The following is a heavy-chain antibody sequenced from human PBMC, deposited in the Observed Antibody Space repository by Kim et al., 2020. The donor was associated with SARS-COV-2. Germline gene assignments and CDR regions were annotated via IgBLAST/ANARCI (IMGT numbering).Heavy chain of an antibody. CDR1: AFTFGDYW. CDR2: IKQDGSEA. Sequence: GGSLRLSCVASAFTFGDYWMTWVRQAPGKGLEWVANIKQDGSEAYYLDSVKGRFTISRDNAKNSLYLQMNSLRAEDTAVYYCAKSTRTGYYFDSWGQGTL. D-gene: IGHD6-25*01. J-gene: IGHJ4*02. CDR3: AKSTRTGYYFDS. V-gene: IGHV3-7*01.